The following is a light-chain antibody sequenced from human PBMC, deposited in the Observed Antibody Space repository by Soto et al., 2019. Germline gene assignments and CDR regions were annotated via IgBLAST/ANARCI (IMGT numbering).Light chain of an antibody. CDR1: QNINNY. CDR2: DAS. Sequence: DIQMTQSPSSLSASVGDRVTITCQASQNINNYLNWYQQKPGRAPKLLIYDASNLEAGVPSRFRGSGSGTDLTFTISRRQPEDIATYYGQQYENLPTFGQGTRLEIK. V-gene: IGKV1-33*01. J-gene: IGKJ5*01. CDR3: QQYENLPT.